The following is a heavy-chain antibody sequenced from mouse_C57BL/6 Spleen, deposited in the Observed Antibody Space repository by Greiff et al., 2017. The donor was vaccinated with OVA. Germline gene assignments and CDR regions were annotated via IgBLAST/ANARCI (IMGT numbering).Heavy chain of an antibody. CDR3: ARHYGSSYYFDD. CDR1: GFTFSSYG. J-gene: IGHJ2*01. V-gene: IGHV5-6*01. Sequence: EVKLVESGGDLVKPGGSLKLSCAASGFTFSSYGMSWVRQTPDKRLEWVATISSGGSYTYYPDSVKGRFTISRDNAKNTLYLQMSSLKSEDTAMYYCARHYGSSYYFDDWGQGTTLTVSS. D-gene: IGHD1-1*01. CDR2: ISSGGSYT.